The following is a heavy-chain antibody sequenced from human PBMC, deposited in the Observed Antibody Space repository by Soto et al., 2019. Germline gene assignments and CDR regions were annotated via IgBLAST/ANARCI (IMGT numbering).Heavy chain of an antibody. J-gene: IGHJ3*02. V-gene: IGHV4-59*01. Sequence: QVQLQESGPGLVKPSETLSLTCTVSGGSISSYYWSWIRQPPGKGLEWIGYIYYRGSTNYNPTPKSRVTISVDTSKNQVSLKLSSVPAADTAVYYCARDRHDAFDIWGHGTMVTVST. CDR1: GGSISSYY. CDR3: ARDRHDAFDI. CDR2: IYYRGST.